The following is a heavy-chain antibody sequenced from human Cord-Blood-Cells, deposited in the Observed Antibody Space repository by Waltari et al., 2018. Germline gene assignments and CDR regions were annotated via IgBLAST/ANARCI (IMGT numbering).Heavy chain of an antibody. CDR2: IYHSGST. Sequence: QVQLQESGPGLVKPSETLSLTCAVPGYSISSGYYWVWIRPPPGKGLEWIGSIYHSGSTYYNPSLKSRVTISVDTSKNQFSLKLSSVTAADTAVYYCARGDYYGSGSYYIYFDYWGQGTLVTVSS. J-gene: IGHJ4*02. CDR3: ARGDYYGSGSYYIYFDY. D-gene: IGHD3-10*01. CDR1: GYSISSGYY. V-gene: IGHV4-38-2*01.